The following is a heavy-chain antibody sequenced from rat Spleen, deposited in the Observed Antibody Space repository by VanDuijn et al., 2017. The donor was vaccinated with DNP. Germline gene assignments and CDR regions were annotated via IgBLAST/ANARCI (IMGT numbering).Heavy chain of an antibody. Sequence: EVQFQESGPGLVKSSQSLSLTCSVTGYSITSNYWGWIRKFPGNKMEWIGHISYSGSTSYNPSLKSRISITRDTSKNQFFLQLNSVTTEDTATYYCARHRGGAFAGYFDFWGPGTMVTVSS. CDR1: GYSITSNY. J-gene: IGHJ1*01. CDR3: ARHRGGAFAGYFDF. D-gene: IGHD1-11*01. CDR2: ISYSGST. V-gene: IGHV3-1*01.